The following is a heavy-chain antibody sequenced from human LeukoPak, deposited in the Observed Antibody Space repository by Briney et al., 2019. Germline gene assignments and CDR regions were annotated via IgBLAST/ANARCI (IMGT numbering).Heavy chain of an antibody. D-gene: IGHD3-10*01. Sequence: GGSLRLSCAASGFTFSNYGMHWVRQAQGKGLEWVAGVSHDGSNKDYGDSVEGRFTISRDNSKDTLYLQMNSLRAEDTAVYYCARGGGAYYFDYWGRGTLVTVSS. V-gene: IGHV3-33*05. CDR1: GFTFSNYG. CDR3: ARGGGAYYFDY. J-gene: IGHJ4*02. CDR2: VSHDGSNK.